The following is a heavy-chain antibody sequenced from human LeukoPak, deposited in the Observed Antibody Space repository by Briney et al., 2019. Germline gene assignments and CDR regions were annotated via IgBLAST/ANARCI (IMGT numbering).Heavy chain of an antibody. CDR1: GFTFSSYS. Sequence: GGSLRLSCAASGFTFSSYSMNWVRQAPGKGLEWVSYISSSSSTIYYADSVKGRFTISRDNAKNSLYLQMNSLRAEDTAVYYCARDGSSWYGTIDYWGQGTLVTVSS. CDR2: ISSSSSTI. D-gene: IGHD6-13*01. V-gene: IGHV3-48*04. J-gene: IGHJ4*02. CDR3: ARDGSSWYGTIDY.